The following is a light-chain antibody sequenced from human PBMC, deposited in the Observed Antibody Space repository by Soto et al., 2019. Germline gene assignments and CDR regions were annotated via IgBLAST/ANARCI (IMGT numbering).Light chain of an antibody. CDR3: QQYATSARLT. V-gene: IGKV3-20*01. Sequence: EIVLTQSPGTLSLSPGERATLSCRASQSVNSNYLAWYQQKPGQAPRLLMYETSTRATGIPDRFSGSGSGTDFTLTISRLEPEDFAVYYCQQYATSARLTFGPGTNVDI. J-gene: IGKJ3*01. CDR1: QSVNSNY. CDR2: ETS.